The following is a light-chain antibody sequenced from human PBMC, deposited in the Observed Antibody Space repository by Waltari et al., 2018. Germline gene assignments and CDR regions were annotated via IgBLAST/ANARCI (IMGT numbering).Light chain of an antibody. J-gene: IGKJ2*01. CDR2: GAS. V-gene: IGKV3-15*01. CDR1: QSVSSN. CDR3: QQYNNWPPYT. Sequence: EIVVTQSPATLSVSPGERATLSCRASQSVSSNFAWYQQKPGQAPRLLIYGASTRATGIPARFSGSGSGTEFTLTISSLQSEDFADYYCQQYNNWPPYTFGQGTKLQIK.